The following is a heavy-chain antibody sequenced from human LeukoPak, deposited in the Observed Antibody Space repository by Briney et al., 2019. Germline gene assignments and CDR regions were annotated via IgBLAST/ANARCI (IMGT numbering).Heavy chain of an antibody. J-gene: IGHJ4*02. Sequence: GASVNVSCKASGYTFTSYGISWVRQAPGQGLEWMGWISAYNGNTNYAQKLQGRVTMTTDTSTSTAYMELRSLRSDDTAVYYCARGEYDSSGYYYFFDYWGQGTLVTVSS. CDR3: ARGEYDSSGYYYFFDY. CDR1: GYTFTSYG. V-gene: IGHV1-18*01. CDR2: ISAYNGNT. D-gene: IGHD3-22*01.